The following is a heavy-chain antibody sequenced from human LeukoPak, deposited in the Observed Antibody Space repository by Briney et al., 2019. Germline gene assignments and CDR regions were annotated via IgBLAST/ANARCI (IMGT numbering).Heavy chain of an antibody. Sequence: SVTLSLTCTVSGGSISSSSYYWGWIRQPPGKGLEWIGSIYYSGSTYYNPSLKSRVTISVDTSKNQFSLKLSSVTAADTAVYYCASHDYVLLWFGEAPRDYWGQGTLVTVSS. J-gene: IGHJ4*02. CDR3: ASHDYVLLWFGEAPRDY. V-gene: IGHV4-39*01. CDR1: GGSISSSSYY. D-gene: IGHD3-10*01. CDR2: IYYSGST.